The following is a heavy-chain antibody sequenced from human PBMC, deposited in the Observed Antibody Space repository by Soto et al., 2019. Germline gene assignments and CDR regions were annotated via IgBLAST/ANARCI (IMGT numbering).Heavy chain of an antibody. CDR3: ARGGPPRTRKWLRSTRYFDY. CDR1: GGSFSGYY. D-gene: IGHD5-12*01. Sequence: SETLSLTCAVYGGSFSGYYWSWIRQPPGKGLEWIGEINHSGSTNYNPSLKSRVTISVDTSKNQFSLRLSSVTAADPAVYYCARGGPPRTRKWLRSTRYFDYWGQGTLVTVSS. J-gene: IGHJ4*02. V-gene: IGHV4-34*01. CDR2: INHSGST.